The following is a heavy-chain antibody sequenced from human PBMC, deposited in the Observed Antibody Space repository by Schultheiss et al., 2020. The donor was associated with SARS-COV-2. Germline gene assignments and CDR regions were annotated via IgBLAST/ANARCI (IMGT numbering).Heavy chain of an antibody. Sequence: GGSLRLSCAASGFTVSSNYMSWVRQAPGKGLEWVSYISSSGSTIYYADSVKGRFTISRDNAKNSLYLQMNSLRAEDTAVYYCAKDPIAASYYYYGMDVWGQGTTVTVSS. D-gene: IGHD6-6*01. CDR1: GFTVSSNY. CDR3: AKDPIAASYYYYGMDV. J-gene: IGHJ6*02. CDR2: ISSSGSTI. V-gene: IGHV3-11*04.